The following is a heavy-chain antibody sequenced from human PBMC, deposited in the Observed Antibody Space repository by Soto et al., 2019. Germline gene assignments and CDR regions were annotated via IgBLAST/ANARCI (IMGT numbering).Heavy chain of an antibody. CDR1: GYSFTNFY. Sequence: ASVKVSCKASGYSFTNFYVHWVRQAPGQGLEWMGIINPSTTSTVNAQKFQGRITMTRDTSTSTVYMELRSLRSDDTAVYYCARDPADSSGYYFDNWGQRTLVTVSS. J-gene: IGHJ4*02. CDR3: ARDPADSSGYYFDN. D-gene: IGHD3-22*01. V-gene: IGHV1-46*01. CDR2: INPSTTST.